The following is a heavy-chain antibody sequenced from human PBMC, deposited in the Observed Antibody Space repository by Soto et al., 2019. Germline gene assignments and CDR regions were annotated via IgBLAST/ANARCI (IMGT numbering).Heavy chain of an antibody. Sequence: EVQLVESGGGLVKPGGSLRLSCAASGFTFSSYSMNWVRQAPGKGLEWVSSISSSSSYIYYADSVKGRFTISRDNAKNSLYLQMNSLRAEDTAVYYCARDLITGTTGYPGHYWGQGTLVTVSS. J-gene: IGHJ4*02. CDR2: ISSSSSYI. D-gene: IGHD1-7*01. CDR3: ARDLITGTTGYPGHY. V-gene: IGHV3-21*01. CDR1: GFTFSSYS.